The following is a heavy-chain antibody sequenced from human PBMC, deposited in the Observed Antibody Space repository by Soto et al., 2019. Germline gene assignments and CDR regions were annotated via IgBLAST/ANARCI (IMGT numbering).Heavy chain of an antibody. CDR2: IYYSGST. CDR1: GGSISSGGDY. V-gene: IGHV4-31*03. Sequence: QVQLQESGPGLVKPSQTLSLTCTVSGGSISSGGDYWSWIRQHPGKGLEWIGYIYYSGSTYYNPSLKSRVTFSVDTSKNHFSLKLSSVTAADTAVYYCARATPYYYYGMDGWGQGTTVTVSS. J-gene: IGHJ6*02. D-gene: IGHD2-15*01. CDR3: ARATPYYYYGMDG.